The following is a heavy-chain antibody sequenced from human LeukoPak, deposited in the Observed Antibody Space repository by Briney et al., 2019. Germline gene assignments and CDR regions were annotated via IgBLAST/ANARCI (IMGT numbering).Heavy chain of an antibody. CDR3: ARGTPSSSGWLYYGMDV. CDR2: ISGNTSYI. D-gene: IGHD6-19*01. J-gene: IGHJ6*02. Sequence: PGGSLRLSCVASGFTLFSYSINWVRQAPGKGLEWVSSISGNTSYIYYADSVKGRFTISRDNAKNSLYLQMNSLRAEDTAVYYCARGTPSSSGWLYYGMDVWGQGTTVTVSS. V-gene: IGHV3-21*01. CDR1: GFTLFSYS.